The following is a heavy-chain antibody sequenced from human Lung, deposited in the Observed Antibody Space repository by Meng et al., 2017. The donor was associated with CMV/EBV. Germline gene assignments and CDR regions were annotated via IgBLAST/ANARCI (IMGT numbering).Heavy chain of an antibody. J-gene: IGHJ4*02. Sequence: SVXVSXXASGYIFTKYGVNWMRQAPGQGPEGMGWISAYNGDTMYAPKVQGRVTMTTDTSTSTAYMELRGLRSDDTAVYYCARDAGTIAVSGMGDYWGQGTLVTVSS. D-gene: IGHD6-19*01. CDR3: ARDAGTIAVSGMGDY. V-gene: IGHV1-18*01. CDR2: ISAYNGDT. CDR1: GYIFTKYG.